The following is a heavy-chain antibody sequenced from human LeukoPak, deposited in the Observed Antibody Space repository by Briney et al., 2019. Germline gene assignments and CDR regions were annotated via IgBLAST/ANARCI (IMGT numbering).Heavy chain of an antibody. J-gene: IGHJ6*03. Sequence: GESLKISCKGSGYSFASYWIGWVRQVPGKGLEWVGIIYPGDSDTRYSPSFQGQVTISADKSISTAYLQWSSLKASDTAMYYCARHRDSSGRGDYYYYMDVWGKGTTVTVSS. CDR1: GYSFASYW. CDR3: ARHRDSSGRGDYYYYMDV. CDR2: IYPGDSDT. D-gene: IGHD6-19*01. V-gene: IGHV5-51*01.